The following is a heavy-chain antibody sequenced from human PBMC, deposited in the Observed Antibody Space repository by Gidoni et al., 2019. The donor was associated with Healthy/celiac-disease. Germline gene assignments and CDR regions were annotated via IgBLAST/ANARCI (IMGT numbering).Heavy chain of an antibody. CDR3: AKGDKYSSSGAKFDP. Sequence: GQAVGAGGGLGKAGGFPRLSWAGLGFHLRSYAMSWVRQAPGKGLEWVSAISGSGGSTYSADSVKGRFTISRDNSKNTLYLQMNSLRAEDTAVYYCAKGDKYSSSGAKFDPWGQGTLVTVSS. CDR1: GFHLRSYA. D-gene: IGHD6-6*01. J-gene: IGHJ5*02. CDR2: ISGSGGST. V-gene: IGHV3-23*04.